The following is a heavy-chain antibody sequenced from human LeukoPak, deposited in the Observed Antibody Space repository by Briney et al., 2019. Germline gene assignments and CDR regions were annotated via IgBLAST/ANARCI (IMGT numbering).Heavy chain of an antibody. D-gene: IGHD3-3*01. Sequence: GASVKVSCKASGYTFSTYPMNWVRQAPGQGLEWMGWINTNTGSPTYAQGFTGRFVFSLDTSVSTAYLQISSLKAEDTAMYYCARRYYDFLSDLYGMDVWGQGTTVTVSS. J-gene: IGHJ6*02. CDR3: ARRYYDFLSDLYGMDV. CDR2: INTNTGSP. V-gene: IGHV7-4-1*02. CDR1: GYTFSTYP.